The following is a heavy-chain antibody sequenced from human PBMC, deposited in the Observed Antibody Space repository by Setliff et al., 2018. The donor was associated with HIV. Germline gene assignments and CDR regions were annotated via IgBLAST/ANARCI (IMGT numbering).Heavy chain of an antibody. CDR2: IYFSGST. D-gene: IGHD3-9*01. J-gene: IGHJ6*03. V-gene: IGHV4-39*01. CDR3: ARHPRHYNILTGYRYYYMDV. Sequence: PSETLSLTCAVSGVSISSSSYFWGWIRRPPGTGLDWVGSIYFSGSTYYNPSLESRVTKSMDTSKNQFSLKLTSVTAADTAVYYCARHPRHYNILTGYRYYYMDVWGKGTTVTV. CDR1: GVSISSSSYF.